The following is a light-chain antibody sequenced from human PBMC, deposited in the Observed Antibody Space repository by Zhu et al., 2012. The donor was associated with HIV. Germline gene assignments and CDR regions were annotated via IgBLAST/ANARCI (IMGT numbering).Light chain of an antibody. CDR1: QTISSSR. CDR3: QHYGNSPLS. V-gene: IGKV3-20*01. CDR2: GAS. J-gene: IGKJ4*01. Sequence: ESVLTQSPGTLSLSPGERATLSCRASQTISSSRLAWYQQKPGQAPRLLIYGASTRATGTPDRFSGSGSGTDFSLTINRLEPEDFAVYYCQHYGNSPLSFGGGTMLEIK.